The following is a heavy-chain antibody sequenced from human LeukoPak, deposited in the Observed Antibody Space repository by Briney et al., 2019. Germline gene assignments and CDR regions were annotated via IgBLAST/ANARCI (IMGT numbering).Heavy chain of an antibody. Sequence: PGGSLRLSCATSGFTFSNYDMHWVRQATGNGLEWVSGIGTAGDTYYAGSVKGRFTMSRDNAKNSLCLQMNSLRAEDTAVYYCARLVWGGGSLDAFDIWGQGTMVTVSS. CDR2: IGTAGDT. D-gene: IGHD3-16*01. V-gene: IGHV3-13*04. J-gene: IGHJ3*02. CDR3: ARLVWGGGSLDAFDI. CDR1: GFTFSNYD.